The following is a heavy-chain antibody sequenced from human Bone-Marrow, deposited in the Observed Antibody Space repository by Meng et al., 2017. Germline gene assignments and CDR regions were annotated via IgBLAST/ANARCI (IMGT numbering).Heavy chain of an antibody. Sequence: QVQVVQSGAEVKKPGASAKVSCKPSGYSFTAYYIHWVRQAPGQGLEWLGHINPNSGDTLYAQKFQGRVSMTGDTSISTAYVELSSLRSDDTAVYYCVRDENISLGKLFGDYWGQGTMVTVSS. CDR1: GYSFTAYY. D-gene: IGHD2-21*01. CDR2: INPNSGDT. CDR3: VRDENISLGKLFGDY. V-gene: IGHV1-2*06. J-gene: IGHJ4*02.